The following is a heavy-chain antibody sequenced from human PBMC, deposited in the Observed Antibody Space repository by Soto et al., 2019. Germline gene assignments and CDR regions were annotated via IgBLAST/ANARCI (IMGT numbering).Heavy chain of an antibody. CDR3: AKEVRYYYYYMDV. CDR1: GFTFSSYA. V-gene: IGHV3-23*01. CDR2: IIGSGGST. J-gene: IGHJ6*03. Sequence: EVHLLESGGGLGQPGGSLRLSCAASGFTFSSYAMSWVRQAPGKGLEWVSGIIGSGGSTYYADSVKGRFTISRDNSKNTLYLQMSSLRAEDTAVYYCAKEVRYYYYYMDVWGKGTTVTVSS.